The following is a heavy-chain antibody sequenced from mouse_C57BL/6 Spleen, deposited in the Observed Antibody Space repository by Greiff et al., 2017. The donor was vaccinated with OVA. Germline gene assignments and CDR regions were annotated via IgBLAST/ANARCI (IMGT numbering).Heavy chain of an antibody. CDR2: INYDGSST. V-gene: IGHV5-16*01. D-gene: IGHD3-1*01. Sequence: EVKLVESEGGLVQPGSSMKLSCTASGFTFSDYYMAWVRPVPEKGLEWVANINYDGSSTYYLDSLKSRFIISRDNAKNILYLQRSSLKSEDTATYYCARDRAQAMDDWGQGTSVTVSS. J-gene: IGHJ4*01. CDR3: ARDRAQAMDD. CDR1: GFTFSDYY.